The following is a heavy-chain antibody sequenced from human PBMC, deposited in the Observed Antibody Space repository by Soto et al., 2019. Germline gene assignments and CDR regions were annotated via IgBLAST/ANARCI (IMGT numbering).Heavy chain of an antibody. CDR2: IYYSGST. D-gene: IGHD5-12*01. CDR3: ARGLAGGYDLYYYYYYMDV. J-gene: IGHJ6*03. V-gene: IGHV4-31*03. Sequence: PSETLSLTCTVSGGSISSGGYYWSWIRQHPGKGLEWIGYIYYSGSTYYNPSLKSRVTISVDTSKNQFSLKLSSVTAADTAVYYCARGLAGGYDLYYYYYYMDVWGKGTTVTVSS. CDR1: GGSISSGGYY.